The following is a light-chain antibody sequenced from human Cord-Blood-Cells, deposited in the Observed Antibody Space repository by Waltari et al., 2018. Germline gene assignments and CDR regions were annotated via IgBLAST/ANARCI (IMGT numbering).Light chain of an antibody. V-gene: IGKV1-5*03. J-gene: IGKJ1*01. CDR1: QSVSSW. CDR2: KAS. CDR3: QQYNSYSRT. Sequence: DTQMTQSHSTLSASVGDRVTITCRASQSVSSWLAWYQQKPGKAPKLLIYKASSLESGVPSRFSGSGSGTEFTLTTSSLQPDDFATYYCQQYNSYSRTFGQGTKVEIK.